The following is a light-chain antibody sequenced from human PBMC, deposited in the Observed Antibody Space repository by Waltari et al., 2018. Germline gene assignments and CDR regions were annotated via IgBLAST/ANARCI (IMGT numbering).Light chain of an antibody. CDR1: KLGDKY. Sequence: SYALTQPPSVSVSPGQTASITCSGDKLGDKYACWYQQKPGQSPVMIIYQDTKRPSGIPELFSGSNSGNTATLTISGTQAVDEADYYCQAWDSGSIIFGGGTKLTVL. CDR3: QAWDSGSII. V-gene: IGLV3-1*01. CDR2: QDT. J-gene: IGLJ2*01.